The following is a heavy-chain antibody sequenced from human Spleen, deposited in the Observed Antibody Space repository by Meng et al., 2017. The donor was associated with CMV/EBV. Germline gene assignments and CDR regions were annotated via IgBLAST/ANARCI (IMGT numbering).Heavy chain of an antibody. J-gene: IGHJ4*02. Sequence: GESLKISCAASGFTVSNNYMTWVRQAPGKGLEWVSLLYSSGDTSYADSVKGRFTISRDNSKNTVFLQMTNLRADDTAVYYCARVDTAYDLPFDYWGQGTLVTVSS. V-gene: IGHV3-53*05. CDR2: LYSSGDT. D-gene: IGHD3-3*01. CDR1: GFTVSNNY. CDR3: ARVDTAYDLPFDY.